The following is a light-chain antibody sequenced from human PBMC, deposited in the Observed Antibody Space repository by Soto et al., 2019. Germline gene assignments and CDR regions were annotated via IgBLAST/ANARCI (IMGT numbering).Light chain of an antibody. V-gene: IGLV2-23*01. CDR3: CSYAGGSTYV. CDR1: SSDVGSYNL. CDR2: EGS. J-gene: IGLJ1*01. Sequence: QSALTQPASVSGSPGQSITISCTGTSSDVGSYNLVSWYQQHPGKAPKVMIYEGSKRASGVSHRFSGSKSGNTASLTISGLQAEDEADYHCCSYAGGSTYVFGSGTKLTVL.